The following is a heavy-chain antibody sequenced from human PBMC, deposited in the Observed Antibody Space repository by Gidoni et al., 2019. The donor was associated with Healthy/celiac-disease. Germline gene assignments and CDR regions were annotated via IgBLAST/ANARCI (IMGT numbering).Heavy chain of an antibody. V-gene: IGHV3-30-3*01. CDR3: ARERTNFDY. Sequence: QVQLVESGGGVVQPGRSLRLSCAASGFTFSSYAMHWVRQAPGKGLEWVAVISYDGSNKYYADSVKGRFTISRDNSKNTLYLQMNSLRAEDTAVYYCARERTNFDYWGQGTLVTVSS. J-gene: IGHJ4*02. D-gene: IGHD2-2*01. CDR2: ISYDGSNK. CDR1: GFTFSSYA.